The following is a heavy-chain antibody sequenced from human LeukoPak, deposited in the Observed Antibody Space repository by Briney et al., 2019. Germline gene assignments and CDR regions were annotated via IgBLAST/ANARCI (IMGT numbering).Heavy chain of an antibody. CDR1: GGPLSAYY. Sequence: WETLSLTRTVSGGPLSAYYWTWIRQPPGKGLEWIGYIYDTGNTNYNPSLKSRLTISVDTSKNKFSLKLTSVTAADTAVYYCASGETGSTLGGYCGQGTLVTVSS. J-gene: IGHJ4*02. V-gene: IGHV4-59*01. CDR2: IYDTGNT. CDR3: ASGETGSTLGGY. D-gene: IGHD1-1*01.